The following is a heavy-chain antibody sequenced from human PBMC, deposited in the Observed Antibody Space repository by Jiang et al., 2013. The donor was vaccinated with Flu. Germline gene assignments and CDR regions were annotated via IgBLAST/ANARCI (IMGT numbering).Heavy chain of an antibody. Sequence: SGGGLVQPGGSLRLSCAASGFTFSNYAMSWVRQAPGKGLEWVSAISGSGVITYYADSVKGRFTLSRDNARNALFLQMNSLRAEDTAVYYCAKARDWENYYFYSMDVWGQGTTVTVSS. CDR1: GFTFSNYA. CDR2: ISGSGVIT. J-gene: IGHJ6*02. D-gene: IGHD2-21*02. V-gene: IGHV3-23*01. CDR3: AKARDWENYYFYSMDV.